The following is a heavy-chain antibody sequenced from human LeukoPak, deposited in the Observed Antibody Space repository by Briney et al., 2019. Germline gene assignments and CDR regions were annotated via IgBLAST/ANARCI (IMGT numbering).Heavy chain of an antibody. CDR3: AKDTSSWYGYYGMDV. CDR2: ISGSGSST. CDR1: GFTFSSYV. V-gene: IGHV3-23*01. Sequence: GGSLRLSCAASGFTFSSYVMSWVRQAPGKGLEWVSGISGSGSSTYYADSVKGRFTISGDNSKNMLYLQMNSLRAVDTAAYYCAKDTSSWYGYYGMDVWGQGTTVTVSS. J-gene: IGHJ6*02. D-gene: IGHD6-13*01.